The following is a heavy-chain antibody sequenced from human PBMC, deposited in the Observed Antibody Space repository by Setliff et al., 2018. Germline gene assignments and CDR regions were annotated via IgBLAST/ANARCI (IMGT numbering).Heavy chain of an antibody. J-gene: IGHJ4*02. Sequence: SETLSLTCVVSGGSIRSSSYYWGWLRQPPGKGLEWIGSVYYSGSTYYNPSLSSRVTISIDASKNQFSLKLTSVTAADTAVYYCARTGTYRYFDYWGQGALVTVSS. CDR1: GGSIRSSSYY. CDR3: ARTGTYRYFDY. V-gene: IGHV4-39*01. D-gene: IGHD1-1*01. CDR2: VYYSGST.